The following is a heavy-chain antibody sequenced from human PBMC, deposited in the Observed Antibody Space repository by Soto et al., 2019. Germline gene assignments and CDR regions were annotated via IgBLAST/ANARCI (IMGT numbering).Heavy chain of an antibody. CDR1: GFTFSSFA. CDR3: AKRGGYDYVWKSYRPDY. Sequence: EVQLLESGGDLVQPGGSLRLSCVASGFTFSSFAMTWVRQAPGKGLEWVSTLSGSGGDTYYADSVNGRFTISRDKSKHTLYLQMDRLRVEDTAVYYCAKRGGYDYVWKSYRPDYWGQGTLVTVSS. J-gene: IGHJ4*02. D-gene: IGHD3-16*02. CDR2: LSGSGGDT. V-gene: IGHV3-23*01.